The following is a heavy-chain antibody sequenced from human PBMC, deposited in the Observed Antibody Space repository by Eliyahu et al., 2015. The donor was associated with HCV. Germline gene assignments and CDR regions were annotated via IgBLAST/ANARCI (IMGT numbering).Heavy chain of an antibody. D-gene: IGHD3-9*01. CDR2: XRFXGRTK. V-gene: IGHV3-30*02. Sequence: QVHLVESGGGVVQPGESLRVSGVASGFXFSXXGMXXVRPGPGKGVGLVAFXRFXGRTKYYADSVRGRFTISKDNSKSSVDLQMNSLRDGXAGTYYCAKDLYNDIVGGYVYYHYAMDVWGQGTTVTVSS. CDR3: AKDLYNDIVGGYVYYHYAMDV. CDR1: GFXFSXXG. J-gene: IGHJ6*02.